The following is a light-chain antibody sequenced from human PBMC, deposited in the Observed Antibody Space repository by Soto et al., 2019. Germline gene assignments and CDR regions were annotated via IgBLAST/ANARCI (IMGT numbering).Light chain of an antibody. J-gene: IGLJ1*01. Sequence: QSVLTQPASLSGSPGQSITISCTGTSTDVGVYDFVSWYQQHPGKVPKLMIYEVANRPSGVYNRFSGSKYGSTASLTIAGLQAEDEASYYCTSYTSSSTLVFGTGTK. CDR2: EVA. V-gene: IGLV2-14*01. CDR1: STDVGVYDF. CDR3: TSYTSSSTLV.